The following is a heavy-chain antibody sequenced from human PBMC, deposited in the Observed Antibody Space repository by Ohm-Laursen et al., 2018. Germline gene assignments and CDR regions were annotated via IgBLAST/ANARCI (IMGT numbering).Heavy chain of an antibody. Sequence: SLRLSRAASGFTFSDHYMDWVRQAPGKGLEWVGRTRNKANSYTTEYAASVKGRFTISRDDSKNSLYLQMNSLKTEDTAVYYCARAMYYYDSSGYYFHHYFDYWGQGTLVTVSS. CDR1: GFTFSDHY. CDR3: ARAMYYYDSSGYYFHHYFDY. CDR2: TRNKANSYTT. V-gene: IGHV3-72*01. D-gene: IGHD3-22*01. J-gene: IGHJ4*02.